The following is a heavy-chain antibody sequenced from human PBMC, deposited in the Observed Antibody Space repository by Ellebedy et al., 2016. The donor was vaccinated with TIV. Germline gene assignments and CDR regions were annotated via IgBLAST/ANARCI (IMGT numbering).Heavy chain of an antibody. J-gene: IGHJ6*03. Sequence: GESLKISXAASGFTFSSYGMNCVRQAPGKGLEWVAYISTSSTTIHYADSVKGRFTISRDNAKDSLYLQMNGLRDEDTAVYYCARVGYGDHYYFMDVWGKGTTVTVSS. D-gene: IGHD4-17*01. CDR1: GFTFSSYG. CDR3: ARVGYGDHYYFMDV. V-gene: IGHV3-48*02. CDR2: ISTSSTTI.